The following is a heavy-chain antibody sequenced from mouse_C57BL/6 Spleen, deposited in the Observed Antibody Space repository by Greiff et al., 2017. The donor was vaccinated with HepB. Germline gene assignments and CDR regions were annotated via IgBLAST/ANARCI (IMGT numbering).Heavy chain of an antibody. Sequence: EVQLQQSGPELVKPGASVKISCKASGYTFTDYYMNWVKQSHGKSLEWIGDINPNNGGTSYNQKFKGKATLTVDKSSSTAYMELRSLTSEDSAVYYCARDSDYDWFASWGQGTLVTVSA. CDR3: ARDSDYDWFAS. CDR1: GYTFTDYY. D-gene: IGHD2-4*01. CDR2: INPNNGGT. J-gene: IGHJ3*01. V-gene: IGHV1-26*01.